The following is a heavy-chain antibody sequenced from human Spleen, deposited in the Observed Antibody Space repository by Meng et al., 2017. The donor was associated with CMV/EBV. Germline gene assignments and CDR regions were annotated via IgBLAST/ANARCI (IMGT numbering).Heavy chain of an antibody. CDR1: GFTLSSYA. J-gene: IGHJ4*02. V-gene: IGHV3-7*04. Sequence: VPLVEAGRGLVQPGRSLRLSCAASGFTLSSYAMPLVRQAPGKGLEWVANTTEERSKKYYVDYVKGRFAISRDNAKNSLYLQMNSLRVEDTAIYYCGGVGIGYWGQGTLVTVSS. D-gene: IGHD3-10*01. CDR2: TTEERSKK. CDR3: GGVGIGY.